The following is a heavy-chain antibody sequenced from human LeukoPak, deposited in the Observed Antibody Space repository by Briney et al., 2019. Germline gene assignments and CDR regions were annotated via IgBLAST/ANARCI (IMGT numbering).Heavy chain of an antibody. J-gene: IGHJ6*02. Sequence: GGSLRLSCAASGFTFSSYGMHWVRQAPGKGLEWVAFIRYDGSNKYYADSVKGRFTISRDNSKNTLYLQMNSLRAEDTAVYYCARDQGGVTAVYYYYYGMDVWGQGTTVTVSS. V-gene: IGHV3-30*02. CDR1: GFTFSSYG. CDR3: ARDQGGVTAVYYYYYGMDV. D-gene: IGHD2-21*02. CDR2: IRYDGSNK.